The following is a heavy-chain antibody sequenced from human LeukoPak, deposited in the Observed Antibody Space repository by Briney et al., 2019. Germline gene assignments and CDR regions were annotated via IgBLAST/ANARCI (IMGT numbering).Heavy chain of an antibody. CDR3: ARRDISSGWSFDY. CDR2: IYYSGST. D-gene: IGHD6-19*01. J-gene: IGHJ4*02. V-gene: IGHV4-39*01. Sequence: PSETLSLTCTVSGGSISSSSYYWGWIRQPPGKGLEWIGSIYYSGSTYYNPSLKSRVTISVDTSKNQFSLKLSSVTAADTAVYYCARRDISSGWSFDYWGQGTLVTVSS. CDR1: GGSISSSSYY.